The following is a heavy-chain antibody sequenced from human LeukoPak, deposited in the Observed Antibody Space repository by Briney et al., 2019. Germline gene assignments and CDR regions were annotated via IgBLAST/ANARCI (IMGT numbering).Heavy chain of an antibody. Sequence: SETLSLTCTVSGDSISNYYWSWIRQPPGKGLEWIGYIYYSGSTNYNPSLKSRVTISVDTSKNQFSLKLSSVTAADTAVYYCARMYCSSTSCSTDGAFDIWGQGTMVTVSS. CDR2: IYYSGST. CDR3: ARMYCSSTSCSTDGAFDI. V-gene: IGHV4-59*01. J-gene: IGHJ3*02. CDR1: GDSISNYY. D-gene: IGHD2-2*01.